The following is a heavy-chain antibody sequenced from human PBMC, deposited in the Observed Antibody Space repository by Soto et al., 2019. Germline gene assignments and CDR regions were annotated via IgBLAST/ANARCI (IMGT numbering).Heavy chain of an antibody. D-gene: IGHD6-13*01. CDR3: ARLPLAAAYSDANS. V-gene: IGHV5-10-1*01. CDR2: IDPSDSYT. J-gene: IGHJ4*02. Sequence: RGSLKISCKGSGYSFTSYWICWVRQMPGKGLEWMGRIDPSDSYTNYSPSFQGHVTISADKSISTAYLQWSSLKASDTAMYYCARLPLAAAYSDANSWGQGTLVTVSS. CDR1: GYSFTSYW.